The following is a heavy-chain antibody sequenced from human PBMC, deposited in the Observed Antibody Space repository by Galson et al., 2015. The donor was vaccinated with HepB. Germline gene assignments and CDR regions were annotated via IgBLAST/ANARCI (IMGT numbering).Heavy chain of an antibody. D-gene: IGHD3-10*01. V-gene: IGHV1-46*01. CDR1: GYTFTSYY. J-gene: IGHJ4*02. CDR3: ARVSRDYYGSVL. CDR2: INPSGGST. Sequence: SCKASGYTFTSYYMHWVRQAPGQGLEWMGIINPSGGSTSYAQKFQGRVTMARDTSTSTVYMELSSLRSEDTAVYYCARVSRDYYGSVLWGQRTLVTVSS.